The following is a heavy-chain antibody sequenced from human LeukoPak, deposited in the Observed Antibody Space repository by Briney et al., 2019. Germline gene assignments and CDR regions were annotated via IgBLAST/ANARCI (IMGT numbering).Heavy chain of an antibody. J-gene: IGHJ6*03. CDR1: GFTFSSYG. CDR2: IRYDGSNK. Sequence: GSLRLSCAASGFTFSSYGMHWVRQAPGKGLEWVAVIRYDGSNKYYADSVKGRFTIPRDNSKNTLYLQMNSLRAEDTAVYYCAKEGAARSYYYYYYMDVWGKGTTVTVSS. D-gene: IGHD6-6*01. CDR3: AKEGAARSYYYYYYMDV. V-gene: IGHV3-30*02.